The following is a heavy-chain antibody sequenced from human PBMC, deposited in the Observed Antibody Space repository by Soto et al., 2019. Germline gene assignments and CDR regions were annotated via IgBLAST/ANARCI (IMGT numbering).Heavy chain of an antibody. CDR2: IGTAGDT. Sequence: GGSLRLSCAASGFTFSSYDMHWVRQATGKGLEWVSAIGTAGDTYYPGSVKGRFTISRENAKNSLYLQMNSLRAEDTAVYYCARGASGSYYNARPPRGGMDVWGQGTTVTVSS. CDR1: GFTFSSYD. D-gene: IGHD3-10*01. J-gene: IGHJ6*02. V-gene: IGHV3-13*01. CDR3: ARGASGSYYNARPPRGGMDV.